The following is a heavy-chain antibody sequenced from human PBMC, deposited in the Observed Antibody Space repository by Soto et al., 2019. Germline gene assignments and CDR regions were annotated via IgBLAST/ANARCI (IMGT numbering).Heavy chain of an antibody. Sequence: QVQLVESGGGVVQPGRSLRLSCAASGFTFSSYGMHWVRQAPGKGLEWVAVISYDGSNKYYADSVKGRFTISRDNSKNTLYLQMNRLRAEDTAVYYCAKSGWSYCRSSGWFHPWGQGTLVTVSS. J-gene: IGHJ5*02. V-gene: IGHV3-30*18. CDR2: ISYDGSNK. D-gene: IGHD6-13*01. CDR3: AKSGWSYCRSSGWFHP. CDR1: GFTFSSYG.